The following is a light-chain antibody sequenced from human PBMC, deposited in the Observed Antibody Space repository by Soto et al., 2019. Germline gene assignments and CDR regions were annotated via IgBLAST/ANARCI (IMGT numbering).Light chain of an antibody. CDR1: QSVSTY. CDR3: QQRSNWTLT. Sequence: EIVLTQSPATLSLSPGERATLSCRASQSVSTYLAWYQHKPGQAPRLLIYDASKRATVIPARFSGSGSGTDFTLTISSLEHEDFAVYYCQQRSNWTLTFGGGNKVEIK. V-gene: IGKV3-11*01. J-gene: IGKJ4*01. CDR2: DAS.